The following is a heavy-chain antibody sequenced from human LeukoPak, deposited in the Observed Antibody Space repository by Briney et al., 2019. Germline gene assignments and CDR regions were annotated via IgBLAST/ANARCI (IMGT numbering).Heavy chain of an antibody. J-gene: IGHJ4*02. CDR1: GFTFSSYA. D-gene: IGHD3-10*01. Sequence: GGSLRLSCAASGFTFSSYAMSWVRQAPGKGLEWVSAISGSGGSTYYADSVKGRFTISRDNSENTLYLQMNSLRAEDTAVYYCAKGTSAYMVRGVVVDYWGQGTLVTVSS. CDR3: AKGTSAYMVRGVVVDY. CDR2: ISGSGGST. V-gene: IGHV3-23*01.